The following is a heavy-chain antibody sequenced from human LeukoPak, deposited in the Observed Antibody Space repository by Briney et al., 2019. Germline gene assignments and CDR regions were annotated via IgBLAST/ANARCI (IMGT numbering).Heavy chain of an antibody. D-gene: IGHD1-14*01. Sequence: GGSLRLSCAASGFTFSSYSMNWVRQAPGKGLEWVSCISGSSSYIYYADSVKGRFTISRDNAKNSLYLQMNSLRAKDTAVYYCARGLPEPDYWGEGTLVTASS. V-gene: IGHV3-21*01. CDR1: GFTFSSYS. CDR2: ISGSSSYI. CDR3: ARGLPEPDY. J-gene: IGHJ4*02.